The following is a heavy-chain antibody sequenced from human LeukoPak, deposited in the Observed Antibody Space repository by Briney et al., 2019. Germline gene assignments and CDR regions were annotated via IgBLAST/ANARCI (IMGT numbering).Heavy chain of an antibody. J-gene: IGHJ3*02. V-gene: IGHV1-8*01. Sequence: ASVKVSCKASGYTFTSYDINWVRQATGQGLEWMGWMNPNSGNTGYAQKFQGGVTMTRNTSISTAYMELSSLRSEDTAVYYCASLVGSSWYHLGAFDIWGQGTMVTVSS. CDR2: MNPNSGNT. CDR1: GYTFTSYD. CDR3: ASLVGSSWYHLGAFDI. D-gene: IGHD6-13*01.